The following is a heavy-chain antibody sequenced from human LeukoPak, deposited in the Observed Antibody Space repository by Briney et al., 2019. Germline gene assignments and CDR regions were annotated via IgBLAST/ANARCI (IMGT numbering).Heavy chain of an antibody. CDR1: GFTFSSYA. Sequence: GGSLRLSCAASGFTFSSYAMSWVRQAPGKGLEWVSAISGSGGSTYYADSVKGRFTISRDNSKNTLYLQMNSLRAEDTAVYYCAKVEVITMIVVVIGAFDIWGQGTMVTVSS. V-gene: IGHV3-23*01. J-gene: IGHJ3*02. D-gene: IGHD3-22*01. CDR3: AKVEVITMIVVVIGAFDI. CDR2: ISGSGGST.